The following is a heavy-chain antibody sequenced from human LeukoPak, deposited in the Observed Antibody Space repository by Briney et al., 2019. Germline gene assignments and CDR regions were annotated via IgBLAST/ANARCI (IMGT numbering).Heavy chain of an antibody. Sequence: PVKVSCKASGGTFSSYAISWVGQAPGQGLEWMGRIIPIFGIANYAQKFQGRVTITADKSTSTAYMELSSLRSEDTAVYYCARDSGSYYSYYFDYWGQGTLVTVSS. D-gene: IGHD1-26*01. CDR3: ARDSGSYYSYYFDY. CDR2: IIPIFGIA. CDR1: GGTFSSYA. J-gene: IGHJ4*02. V-gene: IGHV1-69*04.